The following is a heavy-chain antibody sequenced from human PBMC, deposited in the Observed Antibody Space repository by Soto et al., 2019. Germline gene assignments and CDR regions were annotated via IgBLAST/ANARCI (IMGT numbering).Heavy chain of an antibody. Sequence: SETLSLTCAVSGGSISSSNWCSWVRQPPGKGLEWIGEIYHSGSTNYNPSLKSRVTISVDKSKNQFSLKLSSVTAADTAVYYCARAGIAAAGIDYWGQGTLVTVSS. J-gene: IGHJ4*02. CDR3: ARAGIAAAGIDY. CDR1: GGSISSSNW. D-gene: IGHD6-13*01. V-gene: IGHV4-4*02. CDR2: IYHSGST.